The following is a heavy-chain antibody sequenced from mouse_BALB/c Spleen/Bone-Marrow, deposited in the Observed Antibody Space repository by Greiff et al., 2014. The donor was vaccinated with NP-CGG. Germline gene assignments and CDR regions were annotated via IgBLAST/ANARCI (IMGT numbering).Heavy chain of an antibody. Sequence: VQLQQPGAELVKPGASVKLSCTASGFNIKDTYMHWVKQRPVQGLEWIGRIDPANGNTKYDPKFQGKATITADTSSNTAYLQLSSLTSEDTAVYYCAPYYYGSSQFAYWGQGTLVTVSA. CDR1: GFNIKDTY. J-gene: IGHJ3*01. V-gene: IGHV14-3*02. D-gene: IGHD1-1*01. CDR3: APYYYGSSQFAY. CDR2: IDPANGNT.